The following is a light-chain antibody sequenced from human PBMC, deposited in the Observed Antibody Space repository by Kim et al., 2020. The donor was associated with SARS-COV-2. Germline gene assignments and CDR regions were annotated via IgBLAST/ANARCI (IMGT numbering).Light chain of an antibody. Sequence: VTISRTRRSGTFTSSYVQWFQRRPGSVPTTVIFEDYQRPSGVPDRFSGSVDSSSNSASLTISGLKTEDEGDYYCQSYDDTTVVFGGGTQLTVL. CDR2: EDY. CDR1: SGTFTSSY. V-gene: IGLV6-57*03. CDR3: QSYDDTTVV. J-gene: IGLJ2*01.